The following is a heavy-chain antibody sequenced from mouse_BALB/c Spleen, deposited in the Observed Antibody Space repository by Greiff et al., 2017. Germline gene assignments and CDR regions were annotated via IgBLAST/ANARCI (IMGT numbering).Heavy chain of an antibody. Sequence: EVQLQESGGGLVQPGGSLKLSCAASGFTFSSYGMSWVRQTPDKRLELVATINSNGGSTYYPDSVKGRFTISRDNAKNPLYLQMSSLKSEDTAMYYCARKAYYGSSPPFDYWGQGTTLTVSS. CDR1: GFTFSSYG. V-gene: IGHV5-6-3*01. CDR2: INSNGGST. J-gene: IGHJ2*01. D-gene: IGHD1-1*01. CDR3: ARKAYYGSSPPFDY.